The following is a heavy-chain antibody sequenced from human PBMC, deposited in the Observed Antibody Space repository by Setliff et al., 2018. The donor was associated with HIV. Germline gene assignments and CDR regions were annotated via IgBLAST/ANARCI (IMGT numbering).Heavy chain of an antibody. CDR1: GGSISTYY. J-gene: IGHJ3*02. CDR3: ARSKTFYDFWGGYYTHGAFKI. Sequence: PSETLSLTCNVSGGSISTYYWSWIRQPPGKGLEWLGYVSYSGSTNFNPSLESRLAMSVDMSKNHFSLKLRSVTAADTAVYYCARSKTFYDFWGGYYTHGAFKIWGLGTMVTVSS. D-gene: IGHD3-3*01. CDR2: VSYSGST. V-gene: IGHV4-59*08.